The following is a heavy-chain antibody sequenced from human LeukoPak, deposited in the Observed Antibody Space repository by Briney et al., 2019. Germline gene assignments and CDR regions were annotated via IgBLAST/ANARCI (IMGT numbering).Heavy chain of an antibody. V-gene: IGHV3-23*01. D-gene: IGHD2/OR15-2a*01. CDR3: AKDRVSPGFNWFDP. J-gene: IGHJ5*02. CDR1: GVIISIYA. Sequence: GGSLRLSCAASGVIISIYAMSWGRQAPGKGLEWVSAINGRGDNTYYADFVKGRFTISRDNSKSTVYLQMNSLRTEDTAVYYCAKDRVSPGFNWFDPWGQGTLVTVSS. CDR2: INGRGDNT.